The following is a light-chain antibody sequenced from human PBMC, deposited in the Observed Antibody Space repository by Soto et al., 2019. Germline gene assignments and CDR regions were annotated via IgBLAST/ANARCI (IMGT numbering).Light chain of an antibody. Sequence: DFQMTQSPSSLSASVGDRVTITCRASQSISRLLNWYHQRPGKAPKLLISNASTLRSEVPSRFSGSGSGTDFTLTIRSLQPEDSGTYYCQQGHSLPYSFGQGTKVEIK. CDR3: QQGHSLPYS. CDR2: NAS. V-gene: IGKV1-39*01. J-gene: IGKJ2*03. CDR1: QSISRL.